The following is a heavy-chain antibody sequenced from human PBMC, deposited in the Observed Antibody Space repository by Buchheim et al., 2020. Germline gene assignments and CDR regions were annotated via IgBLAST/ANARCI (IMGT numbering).Heavy chain of an antibody. D-gene: IGHD5-18*01. CDR3: AKERTPGYSYGAKGN. CDR2: ISYDGSNK. Sequence: QVQLVESGGGVVQPGRSLRLSCAASGFTFSSYGMHWVRQAPGKGLEWVAVISYDGSNKYYADSVKGRFTISRDNSKNTLYLQMNSLRAEDTAVYYCAKERTPGYSYGAKGNWGQGTL. J-gene: IGHJ4*02. CDR1: GFTFSSYG. V-gene: IGHV3-30*18.